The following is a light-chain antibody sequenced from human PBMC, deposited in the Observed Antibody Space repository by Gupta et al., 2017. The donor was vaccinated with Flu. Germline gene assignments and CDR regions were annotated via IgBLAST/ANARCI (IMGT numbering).Light chain of an antibody. J-gene: IGLJ1*01. V-gene: IGLV2-11*01. CDR1: SSDVGGYNY. CDR3: CSDAGSDTYV. Sequence: QSALPQPRSVSGSPAPSVTISCTGTSSDVGGYNYVSWYQQHPGKAPKLIIYDVTKRPAGVPGRFSGSKSGNTASLTISGLQAEDEADYYCCSDAGSDTYVFGSGTKVTVL. CDR2: DVT.